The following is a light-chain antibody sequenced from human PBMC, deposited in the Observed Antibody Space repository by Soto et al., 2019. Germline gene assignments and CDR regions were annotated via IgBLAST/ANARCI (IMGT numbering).Light chain of an antibody. J-gene: IGKJ4*01. CDR2: DAS. CDR3: QQYGNSPLT. Sequence: EIMMTQSPVTLSVSPGERATLSCRASQSVNSNLAWYQQKPGQAPRLLIYDASSRATGVPDRFSGSGSGTDFTLTISRLEPEDFALYYCQQYGNSPLTFGGGTKWIS. CDR1: QSVNSN. V-gene: IGKV3-20*01.